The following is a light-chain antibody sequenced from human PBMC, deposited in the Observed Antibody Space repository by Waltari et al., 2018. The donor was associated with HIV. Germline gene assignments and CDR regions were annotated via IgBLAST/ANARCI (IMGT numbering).Light chain of an antibody. V-gene: IGLV3-21*04. CDR3: QVWDSSSDAYV. CDR2: YDS. J-gene: IGLJ1*01. Sequence: SYVLAQPPSVSVAPGKTARITCGGNNIGSKSVHWYQQKPGQAPVVVIYYDSDRPSGIPERFSGSNSGNTATLTISRVEAGDEADYYCQVWDSSSDAYVFRTGTKVTVL. CDR1: NIGSKS.